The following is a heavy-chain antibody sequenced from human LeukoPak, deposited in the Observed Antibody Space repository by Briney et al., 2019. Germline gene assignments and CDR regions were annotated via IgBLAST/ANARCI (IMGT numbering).Heavy chain of an antibody. V-gene: IGHV4-34*01. CDR1: GGSFSGYY. D-gene: IGHD3-10*01. CDR2: INHSGST. CDR3: ARGERAMVRGVMRGYYYYGMDV. J-gene: IGHJ6*02. Sequence: SSETLSLTCAVYGGSFSGYYWSWFRQPPGKGLEWIGEINHSGSTNYNPSLKSRVTISVDTSKNQFSLKLSSVTAADTAVYYCARGERAMVRGVMRGYYYYGMDVWGQGTTVTVSS.